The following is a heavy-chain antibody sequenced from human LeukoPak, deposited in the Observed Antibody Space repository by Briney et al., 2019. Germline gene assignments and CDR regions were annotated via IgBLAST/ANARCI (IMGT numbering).Heavy chain of an antibody. V-gene: IGHV4-39*01. CDR1: GGSISSGSYY. D-gene: IGHD3-3*01. Sequence: PSETLSLTCTVSGGSISSGSYYWGWIRQPPGKGLEWIGSIYYSGSTYYNPSLKSRVTISVDTSKNQFSLKLSSVTAADTAVYYCARHLNYDFWSGYFVYYYYMDVWGKGTTVTVSS. J-gene: IGHJ6*03. CDR3: ARHLNYDFWSGYFVYYYYMDV. CDR2: IYYSGST.